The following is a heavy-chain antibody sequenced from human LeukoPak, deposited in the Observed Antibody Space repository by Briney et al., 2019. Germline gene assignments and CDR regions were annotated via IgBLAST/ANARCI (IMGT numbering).Heavy chain of an antibody. CDR2: IYYSGNT. V-gene: IGHV4-39*01. Sequence: SSETLSLTCTVSGGSVSSSSYFWAWIRQPPGKGLEWIGSIYYSGNTYYNPSLKSRVTISVDTSKNQFSLKLSSVTAADTAVYYCASERGAYYNILTGPFDYWGQGTLVTVSS. D-gene: IGHD3-9*01. CDR3: ASERGAYYNILTGPFDY. J-gene: IGHJ4*02. CDR1: GGSVSSSSYF.